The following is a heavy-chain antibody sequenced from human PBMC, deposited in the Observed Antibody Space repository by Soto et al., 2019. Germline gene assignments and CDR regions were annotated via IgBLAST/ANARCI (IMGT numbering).Heavy chain of an antibody. CDR2: ISYDGDNK. Sequence: QVQLLESGGGVVQSGRSLRLSCAASGFTFSGSEMHWVRQAPGKGLEWVAFISYDGDNKYYADSVKGRFTVSRDNSRNTLHLQMDRLRPEDTAVYYCARASYFSEKTAYYAKSFKWFDPWGQGTLLTVSS. CDR1: GFTFSGSE. J-gene: IGHJ5*02. CDR3: ARASYFSEKTAYYAKSFKWFDP. V-gene: IGHV3-30*14. D-gene: IGHD3-9*01.